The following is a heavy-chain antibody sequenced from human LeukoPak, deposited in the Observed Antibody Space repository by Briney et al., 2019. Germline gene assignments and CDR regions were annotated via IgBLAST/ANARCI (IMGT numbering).Heavy chain of an antibody. D-gene: IGHD2-15*01. CDR3: ARNSCPSGTCYDNRGYFDY. J-gene: IGHJ4*02. CDR2: IYTSGST. CDR1: GGSINSATYY. Sequence: SETLSLTCTVSGGSINSATYYWTWIRQPAGKGLEWIGRIYTSGSTNYNPSLKNRVTISVDTSKNQFSLKLSSVTAADTAVYYCARNSCPSGTCYDNRGYFDYWGQGTLVTVSS. V-gene: IGHV4-61*02.